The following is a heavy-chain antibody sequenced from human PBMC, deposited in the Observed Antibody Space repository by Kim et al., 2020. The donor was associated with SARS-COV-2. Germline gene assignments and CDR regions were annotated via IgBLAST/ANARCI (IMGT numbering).Heavy chain of an antibody. CDR1: GFTFSNAW. V-gene: IGHV3-15*01. J-gene: IGHJ6*02. CDR3: THQSVLRYFDWSYYFYGMDV. CDR2: IKSKTVGGTT. D-gene: IGHD3-9*01. Sequence: GGSLRLSCAASGFTFSNAWMSWVRQAPGKGLEWVGRIKSKTVGGTTDYAAPVKGRFTISRDDSKNTLYLQMNSLKTEDTAVYYCTHQSVLRYFDWSYYFYGMDVWGQGTTLSVSS.